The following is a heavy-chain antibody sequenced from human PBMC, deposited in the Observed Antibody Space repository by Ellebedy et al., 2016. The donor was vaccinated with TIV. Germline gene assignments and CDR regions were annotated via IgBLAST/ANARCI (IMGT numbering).Heavy chain of an antibody. D-gene: IGHD4-11*01. CDR1: GDTFNSYA. CDR3: ASGRTTISTWHYYGLDV. CDR2: IIPIFGTA. J-gene: IGHJ6*02. Sequence: AASVKVSCKASGDTFNSYAISWVRQAPGQGLEWMGGIIPIFGTANYAQKFQGRVTITADESTSTAYTELSSLRSEDTAVYYCASGRTTISTWHYYGLDVWGQGTTVTVSS. V-gene: IGHV1-69*13.